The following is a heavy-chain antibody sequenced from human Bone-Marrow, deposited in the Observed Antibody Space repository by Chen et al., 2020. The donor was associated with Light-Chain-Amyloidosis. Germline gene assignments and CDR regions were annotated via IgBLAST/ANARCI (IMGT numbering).Heavy chain of an antibody. CDR2: IFYSGST. Sequence: QVQLQESGPGLVKPSETLSLTCSVSETSIDADYWAWIRQPPGKGLEWIGYIFYSGSTTYNPSLKSRVTMSVDTSTNQFSLKLTSLTTADTAVYYCARVQTVTALNYWGQGTMVTVSS. CDR3: ARVQTVTALNY. J-gene: IGHJ4*02. D-gene: IGHD2-21*02. CDR1: ETSIDADY. V-gene: IGHV4-59*01.